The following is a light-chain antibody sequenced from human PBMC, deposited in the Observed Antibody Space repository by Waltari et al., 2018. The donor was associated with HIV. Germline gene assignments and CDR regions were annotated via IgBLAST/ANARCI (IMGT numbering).Light chain of an antibody. CDR1: SSDVGGYKY. CDR2: EVS. J-gene: IGLJ2*01. V-gene: IGLV2-14*01. CDR3: SSYTSSNTLR. Sequence: QSALTQPASVSGSPGQSLTIPCPGTSSDVGGYKYVSWYQQHPGKAPRLMIYEVSNRPSGVSNRFSGSKSGDTASLTISGLQAEDEAAYYCSSYTSSNTLRFGGGTKLTVL.